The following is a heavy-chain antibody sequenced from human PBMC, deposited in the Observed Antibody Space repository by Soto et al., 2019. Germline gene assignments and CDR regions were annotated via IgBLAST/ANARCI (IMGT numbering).Heavy chain of an antibody. D-gene: IGHD5-12*01. CDR2: ISSSGSSV. CDR1: RFTFSTYE. Sequence: PGGSLRLSCGASRFTFSTYEMHWVRQAPGKGLEWVSCISSSGSSVYYADSVKGRFTISRDNSRNSLYLQMNSLGDEDTALYYCVRYCSSTLCNGVATRTFDYWGQGALVTVSS. J-gene: IGHJ4*02. CDR3: VRYCSSTLCNGVATRTFDY. V-gene: IGHV3-48*03.